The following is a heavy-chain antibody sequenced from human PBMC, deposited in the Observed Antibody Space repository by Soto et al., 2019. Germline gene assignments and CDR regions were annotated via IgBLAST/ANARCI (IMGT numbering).Heavy chain of an antibody. CDR2: ISAYNGNT. J-gene: IGHJ5*02. V-gene: IGHV1-18*01. Sequence: ASVKVSCKASGYTFTSYGISWVRQAPGQGLEWMGWISAYNGNTNYAQKLQGRVTMTTDTSTSTAYMELRSLRSDDTAVYYCERCMFRGVIPTYNWFAPSAQRTLVPVSS. CDR3: ERCMFRGVIPTYNWFAP. D-gene: IGHD3-10*01. CDR1: GYTFTSYG.